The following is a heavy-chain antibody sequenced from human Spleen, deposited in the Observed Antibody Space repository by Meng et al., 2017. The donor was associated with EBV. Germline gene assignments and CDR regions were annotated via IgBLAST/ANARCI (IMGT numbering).Heavy chain of an antibody. CDR3: SRDLVGSDDS. V-gene: IGHV3-74*01. CDR1: GFSFTNYW. J-gene: IGHJ4*02. Sequence: VQLVVAGGACVEPGGYMRLSCATSGFSFTNYWMHWVRQAPGKGLVWVSRINEHGTITTYADSVEGRFTISRDNAKKTMYLQMNSLRDEDTAVYYCSRDLVGSDDSWGQGTLVTVSS. CDR2: INEHGTIT.